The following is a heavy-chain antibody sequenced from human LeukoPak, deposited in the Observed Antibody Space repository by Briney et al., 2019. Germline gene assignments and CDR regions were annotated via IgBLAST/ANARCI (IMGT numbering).Heavy chain of an antibody. CDR2: IIPIFGTA. J-gene: IGHJ5*02. CDR1: GGTFSSYA. CDR3: ARGKMASGDYGDYVWFDP. Sequence: SVKVSCKASGGTFSSYAISWVRQAPGQGLEWMGGIIPIFGTANYAQKFQGRVTITADESTSTAYMELSSLRSEDTAVYYCARGKMASGDYGDYVWFDPWGQGTLVTVSS. V-gene: IGHV1-69*13. D-gene: IGHD4-17*01.